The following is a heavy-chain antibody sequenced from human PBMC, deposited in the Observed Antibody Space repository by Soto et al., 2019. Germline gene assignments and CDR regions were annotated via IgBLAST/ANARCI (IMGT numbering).Heavy chain of an antibody. Sequence: SETLSLTCSVSGGSINSSTYCWGWIRQPPGKGLEWIGSICYSGSTYYNPSLESRVTISVDTSKNQFSLNLSSVTAADTAVYYCARRTRVAVAGTSRFDYWGQGTLVTSPQ. J-gene: IGHJ4*02. CDR3: ARRTRVAVAGTSRFDY. CDR2: ICYSGST. D-gene: IGHD6-19*01. CDR1: GGSINSSTYC. V-gene: IGHV4-39*01.